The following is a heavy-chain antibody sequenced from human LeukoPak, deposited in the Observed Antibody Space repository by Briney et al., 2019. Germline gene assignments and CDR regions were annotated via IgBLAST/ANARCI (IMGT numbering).Heavy chain of an antibody. CDR3: ARATWIQLWLLDY. Sequence: PGGSLRLSCAASGFTFSDYYMSWIRQAPGKGLEWVSYISSSSSTIYYADSVKGRFTISRDNAKNSLYLQMNSLRAEDTAVYYCARATWIQLWLLDYWGQGTLVTVSS. V-gene: IGHV3-11*04. CDR1: GFTFSDYY. D-gene: IGHD5-18*01. CDR2: ISSSSSTI. J-gene: IGHJ4*02.